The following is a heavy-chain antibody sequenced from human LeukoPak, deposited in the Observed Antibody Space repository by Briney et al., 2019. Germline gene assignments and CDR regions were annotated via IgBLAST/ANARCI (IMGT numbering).Heavy chain of an antibody. V-gene: IGHV3-23*01. CDR1: GFTFSSYA. CDR3: AKGSYYDSSGSFYFDY. CDR2: ISGSGDNT. J-gene: IGHJ4*02. D-gene: IGHD3-22*01. Sequence: GGSLRLSCAASGFTFSSYAMSWVRQAPGKGLEWVSGISGSGDNTYYADSVKGRFTISRDNSKNALYVQVNSLGTEDTAAYYCAKGSYYDSSGSFYFDYWGQGTLVTVSS.